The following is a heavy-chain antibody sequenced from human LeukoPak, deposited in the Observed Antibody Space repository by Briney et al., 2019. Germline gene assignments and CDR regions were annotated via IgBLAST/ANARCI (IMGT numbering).Heavy chain of an antibody. CDR3: ARYYDILTGLDV. V-gene: IGHV4-34*01. D-gene: IGHD3-9*01. Sequence: TSETLSLTCAVYGGSFSGYYWSWIRQPPGKGLEWIGEINHSGSTNYNPSLKSRVTISVDTSKNQFSLRLSSVTAADTAVYYCARYYDILTGLDVWGKGTTVTISS. J-gene: IGHJ6*04. CDR2: INHSGST. CDR1: GGSFSGYY.